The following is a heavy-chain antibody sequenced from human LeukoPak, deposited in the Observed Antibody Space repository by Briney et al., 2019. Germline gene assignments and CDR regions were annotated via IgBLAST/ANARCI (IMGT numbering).Heavy chain of an antibody. Sequence: PSETLSLTCAVYGGSFSGYYWSWIRQPPGKGLVGIGSIYHSGSTYYNPSLKSRVTISVDTSKNQFSLKLSSVTAADTAVYYCASGKYYYDSSGADYWGQGTLVTVSS. CDR3: ASGKYYYDSSGADY. CDR1: GGSFSGYY. J-gene: IGHJ4*02. D-gene: IGHD3-22*01. V-gene: IGHV4-34*01. CDR2: IYHSGST.